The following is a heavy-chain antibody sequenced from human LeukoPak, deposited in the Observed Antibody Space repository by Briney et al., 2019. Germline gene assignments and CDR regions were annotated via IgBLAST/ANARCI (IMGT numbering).Heavy chain of an antibody. CDR1: GYAFTSYD. V-gene: IGHV1-8*01. CDR3: ARGPSDGSGSYPGEPTYDY. Sequence: GASVKVSCKASGYAFTSYDINWVRQATGQGLEWMGWMNPNSGNTGYAQKFQGRVTMTRNTSISTAYMELSSLRSEDTAVYYCARGPSDGSGSYPGEPTYDYWGQGTLVTVSS. J-gene: IGHJ4*02. CDR2: MNPNSGNT. D-gene: IGHD3-10*01.